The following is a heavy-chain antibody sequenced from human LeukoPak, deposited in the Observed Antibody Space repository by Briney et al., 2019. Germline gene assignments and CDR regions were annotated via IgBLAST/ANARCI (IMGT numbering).Heavy chain of an antibody. D-gene: IGHD3-10*01. Sequence: GGSLRLSCAASGFTVSSNYMSWVRQAPGKGLEWVSVTYSGGSTYYADSVKGRFTISRDNSKNTLYLQMNSLRAEDTAVYYCAREGFGELWGAFDIWGQGTMVTVSS. CDR3: AREGFGELWGAFDI. J-gene: IGHJ3*02. V-gene: IGHV3-66*01. CDR1: GFTVSSNY. CDR2: TYSGGST.